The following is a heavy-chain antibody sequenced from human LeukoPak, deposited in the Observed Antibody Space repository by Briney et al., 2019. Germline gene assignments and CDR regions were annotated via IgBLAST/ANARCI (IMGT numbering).Heavy chain of an antibody. CDR2: ISSSGSTI. J-gene: IGHJ4*02. Sequence: VRPGGSLRLSCAASGFTFSSYEMNWVRQAPGKGLEWVSYISSSGSTIYYADSVKGRFTISRDNAKNSLYLQMNSLRAEDTAVYYCARGHDIVATISHFDYWGQGTLVTVSS. V-gene: IGHV3-48*03. CDR3: ARGHDIVATISHFDY. CDR1: GFTFSSYE. D-gene: IGHD5-12*01.